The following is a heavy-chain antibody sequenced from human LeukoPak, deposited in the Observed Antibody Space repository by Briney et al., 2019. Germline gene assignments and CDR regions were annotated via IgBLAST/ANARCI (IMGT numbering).Heavy chain of an antibody. CDR1: GFTFSSNA. J-gene: IGHJ4*02. CDR3: AKMRWELNYFDY. V-gene: IGHV3-23*01. Sequence: PGGSLRLSCAASGFTFSSNAMSWVRQAPGKGLEWVSAISGSSSSGRTFYADSVKGRFTISRDNSKNTLYPQMNSLRAEDTAIYYCAKMRWELNYFDYWGQGTLVTVSS. D-gene: IGHD4-23*01. CDR2: ISGSSSSGRT.